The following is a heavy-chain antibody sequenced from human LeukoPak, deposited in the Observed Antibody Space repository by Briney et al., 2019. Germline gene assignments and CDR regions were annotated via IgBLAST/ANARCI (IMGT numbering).Heavy chain of an antibody. Sequence: PAGSLRLSCAASGFTVSSNYMSWVRQTPGKGLEWVSLIYTGGTTYYADSVKGRFTISRDNSENTLYLQMNSLTTEDTAVYYCARVRSGWLQPLSNSLYEFDYWGQGTLVTVSS. CDR2: IYTGGTT. V-gene: IGHV3-66*02. D-gene: IGHD5-24*01. CDR1: GFTVSSNY. CDR3: ARVRSGWLQPLSNSLYEFDY. J-gene: IGHJ4*02.